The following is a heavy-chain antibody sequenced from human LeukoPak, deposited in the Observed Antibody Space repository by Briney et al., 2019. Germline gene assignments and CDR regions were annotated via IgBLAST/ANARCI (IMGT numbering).Heavy chain of an antibody. J-gene: IGHJ4*02. Sequence: GSLTLSCAVSGFTFSNYWMHWVRQAPGKGLVWVSCISSDGSSTNYADSVKGRFSISRDNAKNTLYLHMNSLRAEDTALYYCARPMISVMSLGADFWGQGSLVTVSS. V-gene: IGHV3-74*01. CDR2: ISSDGSST. CDR1: GFTFSNYW. CDR3: ARPMISVMSLGADF. D-gene: IGHD3/OR15-3a*01.